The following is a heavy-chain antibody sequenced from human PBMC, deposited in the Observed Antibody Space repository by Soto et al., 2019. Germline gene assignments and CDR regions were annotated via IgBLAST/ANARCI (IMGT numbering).Heavy chain of an antibody. CDR1: GGSIRSYY. Sequence: SEALSLTCAVSGGSIRSYYWSWIRQPPGNGLEWIGYIYYSGSTNYNPSLKSRVTISVDTSKNQFSLKLSSVTAADTAVYYCARGAYYYDSSGYPTYYFDYWGQGNLVTGCS. D-gene: IGHD3-22*01. V-gene: IGHV4-59*01. J-gene: IGHJ4*02. CDR2: IYYSGST. CDR3: ARGAYYYDSSGYPTYYFDY.